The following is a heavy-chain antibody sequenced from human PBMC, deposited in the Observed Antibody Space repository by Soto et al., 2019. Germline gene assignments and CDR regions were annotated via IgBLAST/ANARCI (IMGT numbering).Heavy chain of an antibody. V-gene: IGHV4-59*01. Sequence: PSETLSLTCTVSGGSISSYYWSWIRQPPGKGLEWIGYIYFSGSTNYNPSLKSRVTISVDTSKKQFSLKLSSVTAADTAVYYCASSVVRGSFDYWGQGTLVTVSS. CDR1: GGSISSYY. CDR2: IYFSGST. J-gene: IGHJ4*02. D-gene: IGHD3-10*01. CDR3: ASSVVRGSFDY.